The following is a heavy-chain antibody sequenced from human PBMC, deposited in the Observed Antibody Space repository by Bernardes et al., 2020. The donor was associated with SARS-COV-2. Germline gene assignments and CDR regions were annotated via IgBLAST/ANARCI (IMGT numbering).Heavy chain of an antibody. V-gene: IGHV1-18*01. CDR1: GYTLNNNG. CDR3: ARDGGRYFYGMDV. Sequence: KVSCKASGYTLNNNGFSWVRQAPGQGLEWMGWVSDHNGGTKYAQKFQDRVTMTTDTSTTTTYMEVRSLRPDDTAIYYCARDGGRYFYGMDVWGQGTTVTVSS. D-gene: IGHD3-3*01. CDR2: VSDHNGGT. J-gene: IGHJ6*02.